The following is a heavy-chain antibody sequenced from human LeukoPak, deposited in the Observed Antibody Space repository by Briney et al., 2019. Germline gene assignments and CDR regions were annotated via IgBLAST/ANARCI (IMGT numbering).Heavy chain of an antibody. D-gene: IGHD3-3*01. Sequence: ASETLSLTCTVSGGSISSSSYYWGWIRQPPGKGLEWIGSIYYSGSTYYNPSLKSRVTISVDTPKNQFSLKLSSVTAADTAVYYRASTKPQYYDFWSGYYPTGTHWYFDLWGRSTLVTVSS. CDR3: ASTKPQYYDFWSGYYPTGTHWYFDL. J-gene: IGHJ2*01. CDR1: GGSISSSSYY. CDR2: IYYSGST. V-gene: IGHV4-39*01.